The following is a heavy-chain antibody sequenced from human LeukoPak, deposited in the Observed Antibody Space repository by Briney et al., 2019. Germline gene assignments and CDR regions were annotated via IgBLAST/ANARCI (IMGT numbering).Heavy chain of an antibody. D-gene: IGHD6-19*01. J-gene: IGHJ5*02. CDR1: GPSISSGSYY. Sequence: PSETLSLTCTVSGPSISSGSYYWTWIRQPAGKELEWVGRISASGTTDYNPSLKSRVTISVGTSKNQFSLRLSSVTAADTAVYYCARVPLGEYSSGWTNWFDPWGQGTLVTVSS. CDR3: ARVPLGEYSSGWTNWFDP. CDR2: ISASGTT. V-gene: IGHV4-61*02.